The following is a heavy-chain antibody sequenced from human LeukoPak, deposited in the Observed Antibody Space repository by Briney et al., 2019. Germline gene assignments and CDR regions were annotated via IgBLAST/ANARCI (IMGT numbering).Heavy chain of an antibody. CDR1: GFTFSSYG. Sequence: PGGSLRLSCAASGFTFSSYGMHWVRQAPGKGLEWVAFIRYDGSNKYYADSVKGRFTISRDNSKNTLYLQMNSLRAEDTAVYYCAKDRAQYSSSWYLDYWGQGTLVTVSS. CDR2: IRYDGSNK. CDR3: AKDRAQYSSSWYLDY. J-gene: IGHJ4*02. V-gene: IGHV3-30*02. D-gene: IGHD6-13*01.